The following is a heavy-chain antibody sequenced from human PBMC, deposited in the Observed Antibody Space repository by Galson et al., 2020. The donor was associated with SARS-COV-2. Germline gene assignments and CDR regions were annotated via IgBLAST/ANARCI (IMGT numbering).Heavy chain of an antibody. CDR2: IYHSGST. Sequence: SETLSLTCAVSGYSISSGYYWGWIRQPPGKGLEWIGDIYHSGSTYYNPSLKSRVTVSVDTSRNQFTLKLSSVTAADTAVYYCARRGYNYGYIDYWGQAPLVTVSS. D-gene: IGHD5-18*01. CDR1: GYSISSGYY. CDR3: ARRGYNYGYIDY. V-gene: IGHV4-38-2*01. J-gene: IGHJ4*02.